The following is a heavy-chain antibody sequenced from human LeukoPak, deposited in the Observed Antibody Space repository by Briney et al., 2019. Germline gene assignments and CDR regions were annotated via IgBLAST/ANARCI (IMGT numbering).Heavy chain of an antibody. D-gene: IGHD6-13*01. CDR3: ARAPGTAAGTFFYYGMDV. J-gene: IGHJ6*02. CDR1: GGSISSSSYY. CDR2: IYYSGST. V-gene: IGHV4-39*07. Sequence: PSETLSLTCTVSGGSISSSSYYWGWIRQPPGKGLEWIGSIYYSGSTYYNPSLKSRVTISVDTSKNQFSLKLSSVTAADTAVYYCARAPGTAAGTFFYYGMDVWGQGTTVTVSS.